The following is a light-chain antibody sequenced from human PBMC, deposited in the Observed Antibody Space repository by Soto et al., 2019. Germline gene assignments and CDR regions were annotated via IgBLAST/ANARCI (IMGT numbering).Light chain of an antibody. V-gene: IGKV3-15*01. CDR3: HHYTIWST. Sequence: EIVMTQSPATLSVSPGERATLSCRASQSVSTNLAWYQQKPGQAPRLLIYGASTRATGIPARFSGSGSGTEFTLTISSLQSEDFAVYYCHHYTIWSTFGQGTRLEIK. CDR2: GAS. CDR1: QSVSTN. J-gene: IGKJ5*01.